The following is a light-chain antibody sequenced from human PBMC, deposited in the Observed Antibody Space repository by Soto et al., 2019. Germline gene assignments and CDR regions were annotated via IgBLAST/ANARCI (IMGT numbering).Light chain of an antibody. CDR3: QQYNSWPLT. Sequence: DIVMTQSPATLSVSPGERATLSCRASQNIKSNLAWYQQKPGQAPRLLIFGPSSRATGIPARFSGSGSETEFTLTISSLQSEDFAVYYCQQYNSWPLTFGGGTKVEIK. V-gene: IGKV3-15*01. CDR1: QNIKSN. CDR2: GPS. J-gene: IGKJ4*01.